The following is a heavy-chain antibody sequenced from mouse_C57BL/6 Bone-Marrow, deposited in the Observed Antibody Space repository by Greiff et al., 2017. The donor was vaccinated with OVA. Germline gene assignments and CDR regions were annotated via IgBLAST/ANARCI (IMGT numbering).Heavy chain of an antibody. V-gene: IGHV1-5*01. J-gene: IGHJ3*01. CDR2: IYPGNSDT. Sequence: EVQRVESGTVLARPGASVKMSCKTSGYTFTSYWMHWVKQRPGQGLEWIGAIYPGNSDTSYNQKFKGKAKLTAVTSASTAYMELSSLTNEDSAVYYCTRRIYDGYWAWFAYWGQGTLVTVSA. CDR1: GYTFTSYW. CDR3: TRRIYDGYWAWFAY. D-gene: IGHD2-3*01.